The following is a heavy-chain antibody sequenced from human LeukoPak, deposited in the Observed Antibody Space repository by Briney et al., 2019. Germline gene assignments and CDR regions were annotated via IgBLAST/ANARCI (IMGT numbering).Heavy chain of an antibody. D-gene: IGHD7-27*01. V-gene: IGHV4-34*01. CDR3: ARRRLNWGAFDI. CDR1: GGSFSGYY. J-gene: IGHJ3*02. Sequence: PSETLSLTCAVYGGSFSGYYWSWIRQPPGKGLEWIGEINHSGSTNYNPSLKSRVTISIDTSKKQFSLKLSSVTAADTAVYYCARRRLNWGAFDIWGQGTMVTVSS. CDR2: INHSGST.